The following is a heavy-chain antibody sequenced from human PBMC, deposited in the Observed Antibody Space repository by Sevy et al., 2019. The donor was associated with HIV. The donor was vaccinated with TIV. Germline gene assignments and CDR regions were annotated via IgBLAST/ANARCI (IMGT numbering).Heavy chain of an antibody. D-gene: IGHD3-10*01. CDR2: ISSSSTI. Sequence: GGSLRLSCAASGFTFSSYSMNWVRQAPGKGLEWASYISSSSTIYYADSVKGRFTISRDNAKNSLYLQMNSLRDEDTAVYYCARGLSNVLLWFGVVHGGTYWGQGTLVTVSS. CDR1: GFTFSSYS. CDR3: ARGLSNVLLWFGVVHGGTY. J-gene: IGHJ4*02. V-gene: IGHV3-48*02.